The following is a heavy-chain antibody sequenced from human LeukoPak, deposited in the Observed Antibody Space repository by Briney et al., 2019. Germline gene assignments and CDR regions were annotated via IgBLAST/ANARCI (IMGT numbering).Heavy chain of an antibody. D-gene: IGHD3-10*01. CDR3: ARERITMVRGVRPTGMDA. V-gene: IGHV4-30-4*01. J-gene: IGHJ6*02. CDR2: IYYSGST. Sequence: SETLSLTCTVSGGSISSGDYYWRWIRQPPGKGLERIGYIYYSGSTHYNPSLKSRVTISVDTSKNQLSLKLSSVTAADAAVYYCARERITMVRGVRPTGMDAWGQGTTVTVSS. CDR1: GGSISSGDYY.